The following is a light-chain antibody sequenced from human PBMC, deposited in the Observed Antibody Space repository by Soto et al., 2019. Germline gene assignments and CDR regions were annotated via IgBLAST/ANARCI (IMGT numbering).Light chain of an antibody. J-gene: IGKJ2*01. V-gene: IGKV1-8*01. Sequence: IRMTPSPSSFSASTGDRVTITFRASQGISSYLAWYQQKPGQAPKLLIYAASTLQSGDPSRFSGSRSGTDFTLTISCLQSEDFATCYCQQYYSYPPTFGQATKREIK. CDR3: QQYYSYPPT. CDR1: QGISSY. CDR2: AAS.